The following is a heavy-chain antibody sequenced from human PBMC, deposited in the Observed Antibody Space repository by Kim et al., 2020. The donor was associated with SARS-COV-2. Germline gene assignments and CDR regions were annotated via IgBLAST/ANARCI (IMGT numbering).Heavy chain of an antibody. Sequence: GGSLRLSCAASGFTFSSYGMHWVRQAPGKGLEWVAVIWYDGSNKYYADSVKGRFTISRDNSKNTLYLQMNSLRAEDTAVYYCARDIPYGSGWSSRGELDYWGQGTLVTVSS. CDR1: GFTFSSYG. CDR3: ARDIPYGSGWSSRGELDY. CDR2: IWYDGSNK. J-gene: IGHJ4*02. D-gene: IGHD6-19*01. V-gene: IGHV3-33*01.